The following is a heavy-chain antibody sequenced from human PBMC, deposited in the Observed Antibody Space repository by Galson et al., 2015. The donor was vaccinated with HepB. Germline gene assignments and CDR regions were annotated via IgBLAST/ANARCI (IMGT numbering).Heavy chain of an antibody. V-gene: IGHV5-10-1*01. CDR2: IDPSDSYT. D-gene: IGHD1-26*01. Sequence: QSGAEVKKPGESLRISCKGSGYNFTSYWISWVRQMPGKGLEWMGTIDPSDSYTNYGPSFQGHVTISADTSINTASLQWRSLKASDTAMYYCARHGSTPSYYYYYMDVWGKGATVTVSS. CDR3: ARHGSTPSYYYYYMDV. CDR1: GYNFTSYW. J-gene: IGHJ6*03.